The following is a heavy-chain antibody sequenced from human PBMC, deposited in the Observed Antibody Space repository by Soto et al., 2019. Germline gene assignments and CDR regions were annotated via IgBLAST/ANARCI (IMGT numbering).Heavy chain of an antibody. Sequence: QVQLQESGPELVKPSQTLSLTCTVSGGYISNVNYCWRWIRQAPDMGLEWIGYIYDGGITYNNPSLRSRLTILVETYKNRFPLKLSSVYAADTAVYYCTRGPAGDKVDYWGQGIMVTVSS. CDR2: IYDGGIT. D-gene: IGHD7-27*01. CDR1: GGYISNVNYC. V-gene: IGHV4-30-4*01. J-gene: IGHJ4*02. CDR3: TRGPAGDKVDY.